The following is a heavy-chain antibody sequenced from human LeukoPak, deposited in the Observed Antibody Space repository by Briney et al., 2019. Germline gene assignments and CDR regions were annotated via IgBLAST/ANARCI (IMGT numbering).Heavy chain of an antibody. CDR2: ISSSSSTI. D-gene: IGHD3-22*01. J-gene: IGHJ4*02. V-gene: IGHV3-48*01. Sequence: GGSLRLSCAASGFTFSSYSMNWVRQAPGKGLEWVSYISSSSSTIYYADSVKGRFTISRDNAKNSLYLQMNSLRAEDTAVYYCARPYYDSSAPPYDYWGQGTLVTVSS. CDR3: ARPYYDSSAPPYDY. CDR1: GFTFSSYS.